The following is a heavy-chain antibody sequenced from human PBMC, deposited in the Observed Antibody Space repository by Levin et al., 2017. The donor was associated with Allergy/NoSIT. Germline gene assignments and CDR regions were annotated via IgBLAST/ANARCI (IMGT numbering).Heavy chain of an antibody. J-gene: IGHJ4*02. CDR2: ISGSTNFV. CDR3: ARGASGRAWLIDF. Sequence: PGGSLRLSCTGSGFTFSSFGMNWVRQVPGKGLEWISYISGSTNFVDYADSVRGRFTISRENAGNSLYLQMNSLRDEDTAVYYCARGASGRAWLIDFWGQGTLVTVSS. CDR1: GFTFSSFG. V-gene: IGHV3-48*02. D-gene: IGHD2-15*01.